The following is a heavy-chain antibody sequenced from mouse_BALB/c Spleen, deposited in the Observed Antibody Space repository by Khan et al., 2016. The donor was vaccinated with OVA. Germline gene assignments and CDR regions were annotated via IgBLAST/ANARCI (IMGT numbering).Heavy chain of an antibody. D-gene: IGHD1-1*01. CDR1: GFTFTSYG. J-gene: IGHJ2*01. CDR2: ISSDSTTI. CDR3: ATSYFYGYYFDY. Sequence: EVKLVESGGGLVQSGGSRKLSCAASGFTFTSYGMHWIRQAPEQGLEWVAYISSDSTTIYYADTVKGRFTISRDTPKNPLFLQMTSLRSGDTAMYFCATSYFYGYYFDYWGQGTTLTVSS. V-gene: IGHV5-17*02.